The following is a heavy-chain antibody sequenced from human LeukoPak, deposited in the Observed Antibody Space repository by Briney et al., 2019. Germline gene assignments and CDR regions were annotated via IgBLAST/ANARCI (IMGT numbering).Heavy chain of an antibody. Sequence: QTGGSLRLSCAASGFTFSSYAMHWVRQAPGKGLEWVAVISYDGSNKYYADSVKGRFTISRDNSKNTLYLQMNSLRAEDTAVYYCAREGYYFDSSGPKKNYWGQGTLVTVSS. V-gene: IGHV3-30-3*01. CDR3: AREGYYFDSSGPKKNY. CDR1: GFTFSSYA. CDR2: ISYDGSNK. J-gene: IGHJ4*02. D-gene: IGHD3-22*01.